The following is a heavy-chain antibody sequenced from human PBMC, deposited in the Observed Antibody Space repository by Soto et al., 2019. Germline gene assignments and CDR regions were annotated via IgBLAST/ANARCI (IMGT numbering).Heavy chain of an antibody. CDR2: IYYSGST. Sequence: SETLSLTWTVSGGSVSSGSYCWSWIRQPPGKGLEWVGYIYYSGSTNYNPSLKSRVTISVATSKNQFSLNLSSVTAADTAVYYCARTPPSCSYYYISGYFDYKAQRALVTVTS. J-gene: IGHJ4*02. CDR1: GGSVSSGSYC. D-gene: IGHD3-22*01. V-gene: IGHV4-61*01. CDR3: ARTPPSCSYYYISGYFDY.